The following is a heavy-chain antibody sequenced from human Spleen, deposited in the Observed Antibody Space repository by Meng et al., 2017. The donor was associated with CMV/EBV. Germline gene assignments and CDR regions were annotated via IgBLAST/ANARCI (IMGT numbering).Heavy chain of an antibody. V-gene: IGHV1-18*01. J-gene: IGHJ4*02. CDR3: ARDEQRLAPGFDY. Sequence: CKASGYYFTSYGITWVRQAPGQGLEWVGWISANNSRTNYVEKVRGRVTMTTDTSTTTAYMELRSLTSDDTAVYYCARDEQRLAPGFDYWGQGTLVTVSS. CDR2: ISANNSRT. CDR1: GYYFTSYG. D-gene: IGHD1/OR15-1a*01.